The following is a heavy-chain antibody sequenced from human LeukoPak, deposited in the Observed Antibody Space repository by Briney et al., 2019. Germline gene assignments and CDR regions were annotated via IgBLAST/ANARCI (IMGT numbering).Heavy chain of an antibody. J-gene: IGHJ4*02. D-gene: IGHD4-23*01. CDR2: IKQDGSEK. CDR3: ARDHGGSFDY. CDR1: GFTFSSNW. V-gene: IGHV3-7*01. Sequence: GRSLRLSCAASGFTFSSNWMSWVRQAPGKGLEWVANIKQDGSEKYYVDSVKGRFSISRDNAKKSLYLQMNSLRVEDTAVYHCARDHGGSFDYWGQGTLVTVSS.